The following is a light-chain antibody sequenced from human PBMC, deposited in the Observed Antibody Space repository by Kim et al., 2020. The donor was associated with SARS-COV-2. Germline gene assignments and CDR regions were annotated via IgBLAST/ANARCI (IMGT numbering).Light chain of an antibody. CDR1: NIGSKN. CDR2: RDS. J-gene: IGLJ2*01. V-gene: IGLV3-9*01. CDR3: QVWDSSTGGV. Sequence: SYELTQPLSVLVALGQTARITCGGNNIGSKNVHWYQQKPGQAPVLVIYRDSNRPSGIPERFSGSNSGNTATLTISRAQAGDEADYYCQVWDSSTGGVFGGGTQLTVL.